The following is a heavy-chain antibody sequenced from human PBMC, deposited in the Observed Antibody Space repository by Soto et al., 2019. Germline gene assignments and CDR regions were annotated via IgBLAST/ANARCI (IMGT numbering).Heavy chain of an antibody. J-gene: IGHJ4*02. Sequence: QVQLQESGPGLVNPSQTLSLTWTVSGGSINSGDSYWNWIRQQPGEGLQWIGYITYRGATYSIPSLKSRVTMSVDTSKNQFSLRLSSVSAADTAVYYCARDSGESLRFFDYWGQGAPVTVSS. V-gene: IGHV4-31*02. CDR1: GGSINSGDSY. D-gene: IGHD3-10*01. CDR3: ARDSGESLRFFDY. CDR2: ITYRGAT.